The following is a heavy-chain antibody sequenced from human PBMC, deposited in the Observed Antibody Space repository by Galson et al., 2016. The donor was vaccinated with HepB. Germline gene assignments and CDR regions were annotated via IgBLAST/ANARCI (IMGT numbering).Heavy chain of an antibody. CDR2: ISAYNGNT. J-gene: IGHJ4*02. V-gene: IGHV1-18*01. CDR3: AKLTEDYYDSSGYFDY. Sequence: SVKVSCKASGYAFTSYGISWVRQAPGQGLEWMGWISAYNGNTNYAQKLQGRVTMTTDTSTSTAYMELSSLRSDDTAVYYCAKLTEDYYDSSGYFDYWGQGTLVTVSS. D-gene: IGHD3-22*01. CDR1: GYAFTSYG.